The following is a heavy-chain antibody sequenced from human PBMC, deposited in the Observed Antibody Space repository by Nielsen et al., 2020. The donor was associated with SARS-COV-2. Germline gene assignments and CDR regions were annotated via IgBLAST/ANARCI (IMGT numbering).Heavy chain of an antibody. D-gene: IGHD3-10*01. Sequence: SETLSLTCTVSGASIGRGGYYWTWIRQRPGKGLEWIGHIYYSGSTSYNPSLRSRLSISVATSENQFSLKLTSLTAADTAVYYCAREGSYHYFDYWGQGALVTVSA. CDR2: IYYSGST. CDR1: GASIGRGGYY. J-gene: IGHJ4*02. CDR3: AREGSYHYFDY. V-gene: IGHV4-31*03.